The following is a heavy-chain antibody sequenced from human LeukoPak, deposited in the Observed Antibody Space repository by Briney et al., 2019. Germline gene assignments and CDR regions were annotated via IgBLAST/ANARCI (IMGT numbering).Heavy chain of an antibody. CDR1: GFTFSSYA. CDR3: AKAVVVVPAATPFDY. V-gene: IGHV3-23*01. J-gene: IGHJ4*02. CDR2: ISGSGGAT. Sequence: GGSLRLPCAASGFTFSSYAMSWVRQAPGKGLEWVSTISGSGGATYYADSVKGRFTISRDNSKITLYLQMNGLRAEDTALFYCAKAVVVVPAATPFDYWGLGTLVTVSS. D-gene: IGHD2-2*01.